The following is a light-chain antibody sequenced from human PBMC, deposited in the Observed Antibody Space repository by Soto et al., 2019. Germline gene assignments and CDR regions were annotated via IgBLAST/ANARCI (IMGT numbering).Light chain of an antibody. Sequence: EIVMTQSPATLSVSPGERATLSCRASQSVYNNLAWYQQKPGQAPRLLIYGASTRATGIPARFSGSGSGTEFTLTISTLQFEDFAVYYCQQYGSSPPGLTFGGGTKVEIK. CDR2: GAS. J-gene: IGKJ4*01. CDR3: QQYGSSPPGLT. V-gene: IGKV3-15*01. CDR1: QSVYNN.